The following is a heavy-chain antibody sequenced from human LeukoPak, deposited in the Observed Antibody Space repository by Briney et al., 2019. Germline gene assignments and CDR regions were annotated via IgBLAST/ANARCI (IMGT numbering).Heavy chain of an antibody. V-gene: IGHV1-18*01. CDR2: ISPYNGNT. J-gene: IGHJ5*02. CDR3: ARGDISWFDP. CDR1: GYTFTSYG. Sequence: ASVKVSCKASGYTFTSYGISWVRQAPGQGLERMGWISPYNGNTNYAQNLQGRVTMTTDTSTRTAYMELRSLRSGDTAVYYCARGDISWFDPWGQGTLVTVSS. D-gene: IGHD3-9*01.